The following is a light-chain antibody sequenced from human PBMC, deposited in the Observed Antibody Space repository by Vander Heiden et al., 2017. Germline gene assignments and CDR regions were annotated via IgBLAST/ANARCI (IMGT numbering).Light chain of an antibody. CDR1: SSNIGNNY. Sequence: QSVLTHPPSVSTAPGQKVTISCSGSSSNIGNNYVSWYQQLPGTAPKLLIYDNNKRPSGIPDRFSGSKSGTSATLGITGLQSGDEADYYCGTWDSSLSALVFGGGTKLTVL. CDR2: DNN. CDR3: GTWDSSLSALV. J-gene: IGLJ3*02. V-gene: IGLV1-51*01.